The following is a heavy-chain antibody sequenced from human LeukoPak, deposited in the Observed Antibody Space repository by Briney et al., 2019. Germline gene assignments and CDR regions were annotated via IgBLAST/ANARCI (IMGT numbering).Heavy chain of an antibody. Sequence: PGRSLRLSCAASGFTFSSYGMHWVRQAPGKGLEWVAVISYDGSNKYYADSVKGRFTNSRDNSKNTLYLQMNSLRAEDTAVYYCANGYDSRDYFHYFDYWGQGTLVTVSS. V-gene: IGHV3-30*18. CDR3: ANGYDSRDYFHYFDY. CDR1: GFTFSSYG. CDR2: ISYDGSNK. D-gene: IGHD3-22*01. J-gene: IGHJ4*02.